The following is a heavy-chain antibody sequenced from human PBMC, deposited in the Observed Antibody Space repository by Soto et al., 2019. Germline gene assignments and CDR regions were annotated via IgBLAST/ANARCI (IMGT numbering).Heavy chain of an antibody. CDR3: ARVFTVRRGSGSDY. CDR2: MNPYSGNT. CDR1: GYTFTSYD. Sequence: ASVKVSCKTSGYTFTSYDIHWVRQATGQGLEWMGWMNPYSGNTGYAPKFQGRVTMTRNTSISTAYMELSSLWSEDTAVYYCARVFTVRRGSGSDYWGQGTPVTVSS. J-gene: IGHJ4*02. D-gene: IGHD1-26*01. V-gene: IGHV1-8*01.